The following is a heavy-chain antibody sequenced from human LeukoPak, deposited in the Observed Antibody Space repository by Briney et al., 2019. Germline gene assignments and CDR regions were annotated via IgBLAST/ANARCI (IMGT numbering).Heavy chain of an antibody. CDR1: GGSFSVYY. CDR3: ARAYYDFWSGYRRYFDY. Sequence: PSETLSLTCAVYGGSFSVYYWSWIRQPPGKGLEWIGEINHSGSTNYNPSLKSRVTISVDTSKNQFSLKLSSVTAADTAVYYCARAYYDFWSGYRRYFDYWGQGTLVTVSS. J-gene: IGHJ4*02. D-gene: IGHD3-3*01. CDR2: INHSGST. V-gene: IGHV4-34*01.